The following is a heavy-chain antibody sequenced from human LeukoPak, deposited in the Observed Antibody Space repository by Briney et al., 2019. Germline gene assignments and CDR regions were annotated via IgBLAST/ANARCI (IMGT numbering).Heavy chain of an antibody. CDR3: AGELTTTDAFDI. V-gene: IGHV3-30-3*01. CDR1: GFTFSSYA. Sequence: PGRSLRLSCAASGFTFSSYAMHWVRQAPGKGLEWVAVISYDGSNKYYADYVKGRFTISRDNSKNTLYLQMNSLRAEDTAVYYCAGELTTTDAFDIWGQGTMVTVSS. J-gene: IGHJ3*02. D-gene: IGHD4-17*01. CDR2: ISYDGSNK.